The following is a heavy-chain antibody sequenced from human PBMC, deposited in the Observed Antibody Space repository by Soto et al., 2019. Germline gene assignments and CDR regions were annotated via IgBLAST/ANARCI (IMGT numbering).Heavy chain of an antibody. CDR2: INAGNGNT. D-gene: IGHD6-19*01. J-gene: IGHJ6*02. V-gene: IGHV1-3*01. CDR3: SRARSSGWYLAYYYGMEV. CDR1: GYTFTSYA. Sequence: QVQLVQSGAEVKKPGASVKVSCKASGYTFTSYAMHWVRQAPGQRLEWMGWINAGNGNTKYSQKFQGRVTITRDTSASTAYIELSSLRSEETAVYYCSRARSSGWYLAYYYGMEVWGQWTTVTVSS.